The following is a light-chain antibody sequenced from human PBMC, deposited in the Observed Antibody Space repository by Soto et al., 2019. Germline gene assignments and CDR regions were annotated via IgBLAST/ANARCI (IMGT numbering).Light chain of an antibody. Sequence: DIQMTQSPSTLSASVGDRVTITCRDSQSISSWLDWYQQKPGKAPKLLIYDASSLESGVPSRFSGSGSGTEFTLTISSLQPDDFTTYYCQQYNSYSEYAFGQGTKLEIK. J-gene: IGKJ2*01. V-gene: IGKV1-5*01. CDR1: QSISSW. CDR3: QQYNSYSEYA. CDR2: DAS.